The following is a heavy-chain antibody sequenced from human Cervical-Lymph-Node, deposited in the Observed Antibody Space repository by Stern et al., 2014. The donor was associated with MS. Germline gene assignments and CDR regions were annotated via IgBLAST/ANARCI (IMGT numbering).Heavy chain of an antibody. Sequence: QVQLGQSGAEVKKPGASVKVSCKASGYTFTSYGISWVRQAPGQGLEWMGWISAYNGNTNYAQKLQGRVTMTTDASTSTAYMELRSLRSDDTAVYYCARDLNTRITMVRGVIPYFDYWGQGTLVTVSS. D-gene: IGHD3-10*01. V-gene: IGHV1-18*04. CDR3: ARDLNTRITMVRGVIPYFDY. J-gene: IGHJ4*02. CDR2: ISAYNGNT. CDR1: GYTFTSYG.